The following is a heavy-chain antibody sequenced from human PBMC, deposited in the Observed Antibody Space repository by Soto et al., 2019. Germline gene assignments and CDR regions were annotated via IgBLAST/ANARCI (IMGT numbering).Heavy chain of an antibody. CDR3: AGPLAAAGPFDY. D-gene: IGHD6-13*01. CDR2: IIPIFGTA. V-gene: IGHV1-69*12. J-gene: IGHJ4*02. Sequence: QVQLVQSGAEVKKPGSSVKVSCKASGGTFSSYAISWVRQAPGQGLEWMGGIIPIFGTANYAQKFQGRVMIHAXXSTSTAYMELSSLRSEDTAVYYCAGPLAAAGPFDYWGQGTLVTVSS. CDR1: GGTFSSYA.